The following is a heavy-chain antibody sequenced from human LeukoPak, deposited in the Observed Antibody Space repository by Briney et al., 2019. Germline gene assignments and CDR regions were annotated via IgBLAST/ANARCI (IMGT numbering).Heavy chain of an antibody. D-gene: IGHD6-13*01. Sequence: ASVKVSCKASGYTFTGYYMHWVRQAPGQGLEWMGWINPNSGGTNYAQKFQGRVTMTRDTSISTAYMELSRLRSDDTAVCYCARGFGGWQLAYFDYWGQGTLVTVSS. CDR2: INPNSGGT. CDR3: ARGFGGWQLAYFDY. CDR1: GYTFTGYY. V-gene: IGHV1-2*02. J-gene: IGHJ4*02.